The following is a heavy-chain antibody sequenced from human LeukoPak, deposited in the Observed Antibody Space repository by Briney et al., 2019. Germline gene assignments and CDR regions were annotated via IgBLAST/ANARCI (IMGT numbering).Heavy chain of an antibody. CDR3: AKGRGLRGNYYYYGMDV. J-gene: IGHJ6*02. Sequence: GGSLRLSCAASGFTFDDYAMHWVRQAPGKGLEWVSGISWNSGSIGYADSVKGRFTISRDNAKSSLYLQMNSLRAEDTALYYCAKGRGLRGNYYYYGMDVWGQGTTVTVSS. V-gene: IGHV3-9*01. CDR1: GFTFDDYA. D-gene: IGHD4-17*01. CDR2: ISWNSGSI.